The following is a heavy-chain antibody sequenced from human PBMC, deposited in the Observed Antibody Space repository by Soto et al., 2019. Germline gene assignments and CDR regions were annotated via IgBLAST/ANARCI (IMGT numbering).Heavy chain of an antibody. Sequence: QVQLVESGGGVVQPGRSLRLSCAASGFTFSTYGMHWVRQAPGKGLEWVAVISYDGNNKYYADSVKGRFTISRDNSKNTLYLQMSSLIAEDTAVYYCAISVYNWNDGFFDYWGQGTLVTVSS. J-gene: IGHJ4*02. CDR1: GFTFSTYG. D-gene: IGHD1-1*01. CDR2: ISYDGNNK. V-gene: IGHV3-30*03. CDR3: AISVYNWNDGFFDY.